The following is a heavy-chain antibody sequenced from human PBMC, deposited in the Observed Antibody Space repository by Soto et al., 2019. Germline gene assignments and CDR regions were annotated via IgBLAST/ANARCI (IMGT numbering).Heavy chain of an antibody. V-gene: IGHV1-18*01. D-gene: IGHD3-16*01. CDR2: ISPYTGNT. Sequence: QVQLVQSGDEVKKPGASVKVSCKASGYIFVNYGIAWVRQAPGQGLEWMGWISPYTGNTHSATKVQGRLTMTTDTSTSTAYMDLGSLTSDEPAVYYCGMVDNYVTPTPQDVWGQGTTVTVSS. CDR1: GYIFVNYG. CDR3: GMVDNYVTPTPQDV. J-gene: IGHJ6*02.